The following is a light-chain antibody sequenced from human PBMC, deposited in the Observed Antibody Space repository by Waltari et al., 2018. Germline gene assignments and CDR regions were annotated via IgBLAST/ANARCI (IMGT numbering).Light chain of an antibody. V-gene: IGKV3-15*01. CDR1: QSVSSN. CDR2: GAS. J-gene: IGKJ3*01. Sequence: EIVMTQSPVTLSVSPGERATLSCRASQSVSSNLAWYHQKPGQAPRLLIYGASTRATGIPARFSGSGSGTEFTLTISSLQSEDFAVYYCQQYNKWPPFTFGPGTKVEI. CDR3: QQYNKWPPFT.